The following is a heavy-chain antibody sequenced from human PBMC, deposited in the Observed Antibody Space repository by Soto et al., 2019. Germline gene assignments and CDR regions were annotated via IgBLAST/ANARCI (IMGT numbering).Heavy chain of an antibody. CDR2: IYHSGST. J-gene: IGHJ5*02. CDR3: ARGLDYSGSGNWFDP. Sequence: QVQLQESGPGLVKPSGTLSLTCAVSSGSISSSNWWSWVRQPPGKGLEWIGEIYHSGSTNYNPSLKIRVTISVEKSKTQFSMKLSSVTAADTAVYYCARGLDYSGSGNWFDPWGQGTLVTVSS. V-gene: IGHV4-4*02. CDR1: SGSISSSNW. D-gene: IGHD3-10*01.